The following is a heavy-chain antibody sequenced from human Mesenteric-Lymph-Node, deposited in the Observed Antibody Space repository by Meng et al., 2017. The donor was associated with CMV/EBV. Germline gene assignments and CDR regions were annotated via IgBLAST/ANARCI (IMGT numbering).Heavy chain of an antibody. Sequence: GGSLRPSCATSGFPFSSYWMHWVRRAPGKGLEWVSYVGGDGSDTRDADSLKGRFTVSRDNAKNTLSLQMVNLRVDDTAVYFCARASDWGSRKFNYYHGMDVWGQGTTVTVSS. D-gene: IGHD7-27*01. CDR2: VGGDGSDT. J-gene: IGHJ6*02. CDR3: ARASDWGSRKFNYYHGMDV. CDR1: GFPFSSYW. V-gene: IGHV3-74*01.